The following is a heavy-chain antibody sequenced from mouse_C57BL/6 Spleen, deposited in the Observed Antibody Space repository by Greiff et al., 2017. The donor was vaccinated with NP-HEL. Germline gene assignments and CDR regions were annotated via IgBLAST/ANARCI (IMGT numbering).Heavy chain of an antibody. V-gene: IGHV1-82*01. CDR2: IYPGDGDT. D-gene: IGHD2-5*01. Sequence: VKLMESGPELVKPGASVKISCKASGYAFSSSWMNWVKQRPGKGLEWIGRIYPGDGDTNYNGKFKGKATLTADKSSSTAYMQLSSLTSEDSAVYFCARKDYSNSYAMDYWGQGTSVTVSS. CDR3: ARKDYSNSYAMDY. CDR1: GYAFSSSW. J-gene: IGHJ4*01.